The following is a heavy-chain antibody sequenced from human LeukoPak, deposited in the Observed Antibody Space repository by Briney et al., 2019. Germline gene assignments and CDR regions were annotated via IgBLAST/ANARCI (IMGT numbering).Heavy chain of an antibody. J-gene: IGHJ6*03. V-gene: IGHV4-39*07. CDR3: ARVLGSSSPGYYYYMDV. Sequence: TPSETLSLTCTVSGGSISSSSYYWGWIRQPPGKGLEWIGSIYYSGSTYYNPSLKSRVTISVDTSKNQFSLKLSSVTAADTAVYYCARVLGSSSPGYYYYMDVWGKGTTVTVSS. D-gene: IGHD6-6*01. CDR1: GGSISSSSYY. CDR2: IYYSGST.